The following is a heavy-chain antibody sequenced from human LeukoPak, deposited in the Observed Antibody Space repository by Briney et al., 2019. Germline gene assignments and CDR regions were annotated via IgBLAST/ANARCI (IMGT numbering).Heavy chain of an antibody. Sequence: GGSLRLSCAASGFTFSSYSMNWVRQAPGKGLEWVSSISSSSSYIYYADSAKGRFTISRDNAKNSLYLQMNSLRAEDTAVYYCARGFCSGGSCYSGVFDYWGQGTLVTVSS. CDR1: GFTFSSYS. D-gene: IGHD2-15*01. CDR3: ARGFCSGGSCYSGVFDY. V-gene: IGHV3-21*01. CDR2: ISSSSSYI. J-gene: IGHJ4*02.